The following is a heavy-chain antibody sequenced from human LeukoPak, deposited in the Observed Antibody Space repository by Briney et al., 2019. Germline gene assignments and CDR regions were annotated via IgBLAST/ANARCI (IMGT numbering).Heavy chain of an antibody. Sequence: SETLSLTCSVSGGSISGYYWSWIRQPPGKGLEWIGHIFYSGSTNYNPSLKSRVTISLDTSKNQFSLKLSSVTAADTAVYYCARTRHYYDSSGYYYFDYWGREPWSPSPQ. D-gene: IGHD3-22*01. CDR3: ARTRHYYDSSGYYYFDY. V-gene: IGHV4-59*08. J-gene: IGHJ4*02. CDR2: IFYSGST. CDR1: GGSISGYY.